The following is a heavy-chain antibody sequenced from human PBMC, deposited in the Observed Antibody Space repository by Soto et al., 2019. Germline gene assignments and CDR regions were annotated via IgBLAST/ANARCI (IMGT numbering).Heavy chain of an antibody. J-gene: IGHJ6*03. CDR1: GYSFTSYW. CDR3: ARHVPSIAARRSNYYYMDV. Sequence: GESLKISCKGSGYSFTSYWIGWVRQMPGKGLEWMGIIYPGDSDTRYSPSFQGQVTISADKSISTAYLQWSSLKASDTAMYYCARHVPSIAARRSNYYYMDVWGKGTTVTVSS. D-gene: IGHD6-6*01. V-gene: IGHV5-51*01. CDR2: IYPGDSDT.